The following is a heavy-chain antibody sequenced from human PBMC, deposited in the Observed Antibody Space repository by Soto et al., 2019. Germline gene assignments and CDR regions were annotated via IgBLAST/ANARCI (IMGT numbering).Heavy chain of an antibody. Sequence: ASVKVSCKASGYTFTTYGITWVRQAPGQGLEWMGWISTYDGNAYYAQKLQGRVTMTKDTSTTTAYMELRSLRSDDTAVYYCAKEGGRSCIGGTCAFDYWGKGPLVTAAS. D-gene: IGHD2-15*01. CDR1: GYTFTTYG. CDR3: AKEGGRSCIGGTCAFDY. J-gene: IGHJ4*02. V-gene: IGHV1-18*01. CDR2: ISTYDGNA.